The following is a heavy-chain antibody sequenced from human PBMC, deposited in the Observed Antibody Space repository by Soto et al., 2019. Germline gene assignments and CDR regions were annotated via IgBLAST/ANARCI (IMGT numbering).Heavy chain of an antibody. CDR3: TRDRSNSPDYFDY. J-gene: IGHJ4*02. V-gene: IGHV4-30-4*01. CDR1: GGSVSSDDYY. Sequence: SETLSLTCTVSGGSVSSDDYYWTWIRQPPGKGLEWIGYIYYSGSTYYNPSLKSRLTISLDTSKNQFSLKLSSVSAADTAGYYCTRDRSNSPDYFDYWGQGTLVTVSS. D-gene: IGHD6-6*01. CDR2: IYYSGST.